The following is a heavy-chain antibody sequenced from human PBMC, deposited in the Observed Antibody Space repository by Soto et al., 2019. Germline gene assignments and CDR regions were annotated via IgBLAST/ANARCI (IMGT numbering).Heavy chain of an antibody. CDR1: GGTFSNYV. Sequence: QVQLVQSGAEVKKPGSSVKVSCKASGGTFSNYVLTWVRQAPGQGLEWMGRIIPLFSTADYSQTFQGRVTITADESTSTAYMELSSLRSEDTAVYYCASGLEVAAAPFELWGRGTLVTVSS. D-gene: IGHD6-13*01. CDR2: IIPLFSTA. J-gene: IGHJ2*01. CDR3: ASGLEVAAAPFEL. V-gene: IGHV1-69*18.